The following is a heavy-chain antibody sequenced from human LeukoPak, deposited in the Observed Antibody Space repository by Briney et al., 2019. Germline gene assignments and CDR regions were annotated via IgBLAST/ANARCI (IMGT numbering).Heavy chain of an antibody. Sequence: EASVKVSCKASGYTFTNYGISWVRQAPGQGLEWMGWISANNGNRNYALKLQDRVSMTTDTSTSTAYMELRSLRSDDTAVYYCASSTYDFWSGYYLDYWGQGTLVTVSS. CDR1: GYTFTNYG. J-gene: IGHJ4*02. V-gene: IGHV1-18*01. D-gene: IGHD3-3*01. CDR2: ISANNGNR. CDR3: ASSTYDFWSGYYLDY.